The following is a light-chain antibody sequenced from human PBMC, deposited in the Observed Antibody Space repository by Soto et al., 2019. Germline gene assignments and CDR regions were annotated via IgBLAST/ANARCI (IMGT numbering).Light chain of an antibody. CDR2: EVS. J-gene: IGLJ1*01. CDR3: SSYTSSSSYV. V-gene: IGLV2-14*01. Sequence: QSALTQPASVSGSPGQSITIFCSGTSSDVGAYKFVSWYRHHPGKAPQVMIYEVSNRPSGVSNRFAVSKSGNTASLTISGLQAEDEADYYCSSYTSSSSYVFGTGTKLTVL. CDR1: SSDVGAYKF.